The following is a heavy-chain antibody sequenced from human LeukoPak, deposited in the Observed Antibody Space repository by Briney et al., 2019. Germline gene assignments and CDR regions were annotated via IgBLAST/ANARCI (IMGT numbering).Heavy chain of an antibody. CDR2: IIPILGMA. J-gene: IGHJ4*02. CDR3: ARGVAYCGGDCQFDY. V-gene: IGHV1-69*04. D-gene: IGHD2-21*02. CDR1: GGTFSSYA. Sequence: SVKVSCKASGGTFSSYAISWVRQAPGQGLEWMGRIIPILGMANYAQKFQGRVTITADKSTSTAYMELSSLRSEDTAVYYCARGVAYCGGDCQFDYWGQGTLVTVSS.